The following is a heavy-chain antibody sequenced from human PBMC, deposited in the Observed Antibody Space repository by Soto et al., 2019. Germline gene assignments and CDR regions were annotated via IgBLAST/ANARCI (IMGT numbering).Heavy chain of an antibody. CDR2: ISSNGGST. J-gene: IGHJ6*02. D-gene: IGHD3-3*01. V-gene: IGHV3-64D*08. CDR3: VKPQGEYDFWSGPGADYYGMDV. Sequence: GGSLRLSCSASGFTFSSYAMHWVRQAPGKGLEYVSAISSNGGSTYYADSVKGRFTISRDNSKNTLYLQMSSLRAEDTAVYYCVKPQGEYDFWSGPGADYYGMDVWGQGTTVTVSS. CDR1: GFTFSSYA.